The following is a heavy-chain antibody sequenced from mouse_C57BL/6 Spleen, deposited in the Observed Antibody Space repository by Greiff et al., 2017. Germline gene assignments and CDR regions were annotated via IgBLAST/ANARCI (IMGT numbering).Heavy chain of an antibody. D-gene: IGHD2-5*01. CDR1: GYTFTSYW. Sequence: QVQLQQPGTELVKPGASVKLSCKASGYTFTSYWMHWVKQRPGQGLEWIGNINPRNGGTNYNEKFKSKATLTVDKSSSTAYMQLSSLTSEDSAVYCCARPNSNYVALAYWGQGTTLTVSS. CDR2: INPRNGGT. V-gene: IGHV1-53*01. CDR3: ARPNSNYVALAY. J-gene: IGHJ2*01.